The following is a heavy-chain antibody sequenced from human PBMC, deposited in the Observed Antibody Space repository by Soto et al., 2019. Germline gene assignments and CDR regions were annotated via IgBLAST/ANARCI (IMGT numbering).Heavy chain of an antibody. V-gene: IGHV3-23*01. J-gene: IGHJ5*02. CDR1: GFTFSIYA. Sequence: PGGSLRLSCAASGFTFSIYAMSWVRQAPGKGLEWVSAISGSGGSTYYADSVKGRFTISRDNSKNTLYLQMNSLRAEDTAVYYCAKDYYDSTESPYWFDPWGQGTLVTVSS. D-gene: IGHD3-22*01. CDR2: ISGSGGST. CDR3: AKDYYDSTESPYWFDP.